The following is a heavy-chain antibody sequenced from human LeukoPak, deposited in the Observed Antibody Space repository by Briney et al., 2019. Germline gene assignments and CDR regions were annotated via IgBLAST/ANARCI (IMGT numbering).Heavy chain of an antibody. CDR2: ISYDGSNK. Sequence: GGSLRLSCAASGFTFSSYAMHWVRQAPGKGLEWVALISYDGSNKNYADSVKGRLTISRDISKNTLYLQMNSLRAEDTALYYCARARITMVRGGFDYWGQGTLVTVSS. J-gene: IGHJ4*02. CDR3: ARARITMVRGGFDY. V-gene: IGHV3-30*04. CDR1: GFTFSSYA. D-gene: IGHD3-10*01.